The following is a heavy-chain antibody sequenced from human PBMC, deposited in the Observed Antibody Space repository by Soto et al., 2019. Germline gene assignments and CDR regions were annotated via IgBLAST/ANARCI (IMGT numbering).Heavy chain of an antibody. Sequence: GGSLRFSCAASGFTFSSYSMNWVRQAPGKGLEWVSSISSSSSYIYYADSVKGRFTISRDNAKNSLYLQMNSLRAEDTAVYYCARTLPLPGYCSSTSCYFQHWGQGTLVTVSS. D-gene: IGHD2-2*03. CDR1: GFTFSSYS. CDR3: ARTLPLPGYCSSTSCYFQH. J-gene: IGHJ1*01. CDR2: ISSSSSYI. V-gene: IGHV3-21*01.